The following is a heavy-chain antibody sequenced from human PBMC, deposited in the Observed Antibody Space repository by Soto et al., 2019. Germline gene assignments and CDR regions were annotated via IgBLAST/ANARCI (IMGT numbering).Heavy chain of an antibody. D-gene: IGHD2-2*01. Sequence: ASVKVSCKASGYTFTSYGISWVRQAPGQGLEWMGWISAYNGNTNYAQKFKGRVTMTTDTSTSTAYLELRSLSSDDTAVYYCARDFTLGYCSSTSCYEANNFDYWGQGTLVTVSS. CDR2: ISAYNGNT. CDR1: GYTFTSYG. J-gene: IGHJ4*02. V-gene: IGHV1-18*01. CDR3: ARDFTLGYCSSTSCYEANNFDY.